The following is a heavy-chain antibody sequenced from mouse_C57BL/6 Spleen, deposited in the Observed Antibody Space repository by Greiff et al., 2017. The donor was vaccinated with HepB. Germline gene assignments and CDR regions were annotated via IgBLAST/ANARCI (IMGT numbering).Heavy chain of an antibody. CDR2: IRLKSDNYAT. D-gene: IGHD1-2*01. Sequence: EVKLEESGGGLVQPGGSMKLSCVASGFTFSNYWMNWVRQSPEQGLEWVAQIRLKSDNYATHYAESVKGRFTISRDDSTSSVYLQMNNLRAEDTGSYYCRGGCYDYWGQGTTLTVSS. CDR3: RGGCYDY. V-gene: IGHV6-3*01. CDR1: GFTFSNYW. J-gene: IGHJ2*01.